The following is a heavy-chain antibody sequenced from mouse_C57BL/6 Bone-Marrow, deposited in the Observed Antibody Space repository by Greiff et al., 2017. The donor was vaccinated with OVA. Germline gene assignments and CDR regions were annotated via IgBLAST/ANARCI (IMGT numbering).Heavy chain of an antibody. CDR3: TTAYYSSSDWYFDV. V-gene: IGHV14-4*01. Sequence: VQLQQSGAELVRPGASVKLSCTASGFNIKDDYMHWVKQRPEQGLEWIGWIDPENGDTEYASKFQGKATITAETSSNTAYLQLSSLTSEDTAVYYCTTAYYSSSDWYFDVWGTGTTVTVSS. J-gene: IGHJ1*03. CDR2: IDPENGDT. CDR1: GFNIKDDY. D-gene: IGHD1-1*01.